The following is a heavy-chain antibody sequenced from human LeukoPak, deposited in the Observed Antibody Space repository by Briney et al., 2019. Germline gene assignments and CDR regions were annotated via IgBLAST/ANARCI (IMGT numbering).Heavy chain of an antibody. CDR2: ISHGGALT. CDR3: ADTSNYRVTIPDY. Sequence: SETLSLTCAVYDGSFSGFYWSWIRQSPEKGLEWIGEISHGGALTNYSPSLRSRASLSVDTSKNQFSLKLRSVTAADTAVYYCADTSNYRVTIPDYWGQGTLVTVSS. D-gene: IGHD3-9*01. CDR1: DGSFSGFY. V-gene: IGHV4-34*01. J-gene: IGHJ4*02.